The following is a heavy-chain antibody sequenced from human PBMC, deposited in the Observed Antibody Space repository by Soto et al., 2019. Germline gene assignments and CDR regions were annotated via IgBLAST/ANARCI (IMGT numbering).Heavy chain of an antibody. CDR1: GGSVRDGSYY. J-gene: IGHJ5*02. CDR2: IYHSGST. CDR3: AGYNWNYYFDP. D-gene: IGHD1-7*01. V-gene: IGHV4-61*01. Sequence: SETLSLTCTVSGGSVRDGSYYWAWLRQPPGKGLEWIGHIYHSGSTIYNPSLKSRVTISIDTSKSQFSLNLNSMTAAVTAVYYCAGYNWNYYFDPWGRGTLVTVSS.